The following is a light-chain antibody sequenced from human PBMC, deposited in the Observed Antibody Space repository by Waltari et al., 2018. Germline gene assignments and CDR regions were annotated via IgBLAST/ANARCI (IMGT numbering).Light chain of an antibody. CDR3: HQYDQTPWT. CDR1: RRVGASF. CDR2: GTS. V-gene: IGKV3-20*01. Sequence: DTVLTQSPVTLSLSPGETATLSCRASRRVGASFLAWYHQGPGQSPKLLIHGTSTRATGIPDRFSGDWSGTDFTLIIRRLEPEDLGVYFCHQYDQTPWTFGQGTTVE. J-gene: IGKJ1*01.